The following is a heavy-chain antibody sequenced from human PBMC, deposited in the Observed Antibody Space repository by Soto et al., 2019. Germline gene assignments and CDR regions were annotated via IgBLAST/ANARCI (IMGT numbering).Heavy chain of an antibody. CDR2: ISAYNGNT. CDR1: GYTFTSYG. Sequence: QVQLVQSGAEVKKPGASVKVSCKASGYTFTSYGISWVRQAPGQGLEWMGWISAYNGNTNYAQKRQGRVTMTTDTSTSTAYMELRSLRSDDTAVYYCARGPETHYDFWSGYSFDYWGQGTLVTVSS. CDR3: ARGPETHYDFWSGYSFDY. J-gene: IGHJ4*02. V-gene: IGHV1-18*04. D-gene: IGHD3-3*01.